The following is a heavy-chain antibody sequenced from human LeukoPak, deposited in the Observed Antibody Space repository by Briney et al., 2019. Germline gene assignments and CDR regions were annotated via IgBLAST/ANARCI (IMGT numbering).Heavy chain of an antibody. D-gene: IGHD3-3*01. V-gene: IGHV3-66*02. CDR1: GFTVSSNY. J-gene: IGHJ4*02. Sequence: PGGSLRLSCAASGFTVSSNYMSWVRQAPGKGLEWVSVIYSGGSTYYADSVKGRFTISRDNSKNTLYLQMNSLRAEDTAVYYCARGTLFSGGYYLDYWGQGTPVTVSS. CDR3: ARGTLFSGGYYLDY. CDR2: IYSGGST.